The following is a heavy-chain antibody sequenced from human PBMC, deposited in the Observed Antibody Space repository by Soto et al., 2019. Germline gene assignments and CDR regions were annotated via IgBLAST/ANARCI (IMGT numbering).Heavy chain of an antibody. CDR2: IIPICGTA. CDR3: AGYYDSSGYDNEDRFDY. V-gene: IGHV1-69*13. D-gene: IGHD3-22*01. Sequence: SVNVSLKASGGTFSSDALSWVRPAPGQGLEWMGGIIPICGTANYAQKFRGRVTITADESTSTAYIELSSLRSEDTAVYYCAGYYDSSGYDNEDRFDYWGQGTQVTVSS. J-gene: IGHJ4*02. CDR1: GGTFSSDA.